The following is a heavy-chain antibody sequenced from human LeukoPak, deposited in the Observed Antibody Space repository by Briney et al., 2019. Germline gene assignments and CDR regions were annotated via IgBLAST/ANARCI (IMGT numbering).Heavy chain of an antibody. CDR2: ISYDGSNK. J-gene: IGHJ4*02. CDR3: ARDRERITMIVDD. Sequence: GRSLRLSCAASGFTFSSYAMHWVRQAPGKGLEWVAVISYDGSNKYYADSVKGRFTISRDNSKNALYLQMNSLRAEDTAVYYCARDRERITMIVDDWGQGTLVTVSS. D-gene: IGHD3-22*01. CDR1: GFTFSSYA. V-gene: IGHV3-30-3*01.